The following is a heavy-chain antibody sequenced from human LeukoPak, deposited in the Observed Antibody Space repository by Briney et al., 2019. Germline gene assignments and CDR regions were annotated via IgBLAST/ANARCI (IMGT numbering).Heavy chain of an antibody. D-gene: IGHD6-19*01. V-gene: IGHV4-34*01. CDR2: INHSGST. CDR1: GFTFSSYA. Sequence: PGGSLRLSCAASGFTFSSYAMSWVRQPPGKGLEWIGEINHSGSTNYNPSLKSRVTISVDTSKDQFSLKLSSVTAADTAVYYCARVRGSGWINYWGQGNLVTVSS. J-gene: IGHJ4*02. CDR3: ARVRGSGWINY.